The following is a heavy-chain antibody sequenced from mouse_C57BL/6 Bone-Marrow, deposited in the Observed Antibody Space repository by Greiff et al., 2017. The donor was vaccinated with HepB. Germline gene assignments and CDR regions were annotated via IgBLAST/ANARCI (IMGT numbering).Heavy chain of an antibody. Sequence: EVKLVESEGGLVQPGSSMKLSCTASGFTFSDYYMAWVRQVPEKGLEWVANINYDGSSTYYLDSLKSRFIISRDNAKNILYLQMSSLKSEDTATYYCAREGKKRYYFDYWGQGTTLTVSS. CDR3: AREGKKRYYFDY. J-gene: IGHJ2*01. CDR1: GFTFSDYY. CDR2: INYDGSST. V-gene: IGHV5-16*01.